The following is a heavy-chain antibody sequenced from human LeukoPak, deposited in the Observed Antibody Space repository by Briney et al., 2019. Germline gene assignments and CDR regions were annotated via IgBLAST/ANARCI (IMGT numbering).Heavy chain of an antibody. Sequence: SETLSLTCTVSGGSISSYYWSWIRQPAGKGLEWIGRIYTSGSTNYNPSLKSRVTMSVDTSKNQFSLKLSSVTAADTAVYYCASSEWEQGADDAFDIWGQGTMVTVSS. D-gene: IGHD1-26*01. J-gene: IGHJ3*02. CDR3: ASSEWEQGADDAFDI. CDR2: IYTSGST. V-gene: IGHV4-4*07. CDR1: GGSISSYY.